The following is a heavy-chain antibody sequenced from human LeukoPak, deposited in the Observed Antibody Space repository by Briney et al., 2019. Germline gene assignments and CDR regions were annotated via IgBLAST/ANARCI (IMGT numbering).Heavy chain of an antibody. V-gene: IGHV4-34*01. CDR1: GVSFSGYY. CDR3: ARDYRLRYFDWLFTEYYYYGMDV. J-gene: IGHJ6*02. D-gene: IGHD3-9*01. CDR2: INHSGST. Sequence: SETLSLTCAVYGVSFSGYYWSWIRQPPGKGLEWIGEINHSGSTNYNPSLKSRVTISVDTSKNQFSLKLSSVTAADTAVYYCARDYRLRYFDWLFTEYYYYGMDVWGQGTTVTVSS.